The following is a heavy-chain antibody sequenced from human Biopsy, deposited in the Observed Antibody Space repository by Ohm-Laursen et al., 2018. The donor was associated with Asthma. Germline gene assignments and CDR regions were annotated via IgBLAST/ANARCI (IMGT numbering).Heavy chain of an antibody. CDR2: HDHEEGGT. V-gene: IGHV1-24*01. J-gene: IGHJ4*02. Sequence: GASVKVSCKISGYSLTDLSMHWVRQAPGQGLEWMGGHDHEEGGTVNARRFQGRVTMTEDTSTDTAYMELSSLSSDDTAVYYCASDFPKDYVRYNFQCWGQGTLVTVSS. D-gene: IGHD4-17*01. CDR3: ASDFPKDYVRYNFQC. CDR1: GYSLTDLS.